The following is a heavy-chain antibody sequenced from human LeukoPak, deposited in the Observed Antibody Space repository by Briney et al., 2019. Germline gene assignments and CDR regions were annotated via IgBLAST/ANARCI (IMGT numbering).Heavy chain of an antibody. CDR3: ARVLGYCSGGSCYGGDYYYYYMDV. J-gene: IGHJ6*03. CDR1: GFTVSSNY. CDR2: SYSGGST. V-gene: IGHV3-66*01. Sequence: GGSLRLSCAASGFTVSSNYMSWVRQAPGRGLEWVSVSYSGGSTYYADSVNGRFTISRDNSKNTLYLQMNSLRAEDTAVYYCARVLGYCSGGSCYGGDYYYYYMDVWGKGTTVTISS. D-gene: IGHD2-15*01.